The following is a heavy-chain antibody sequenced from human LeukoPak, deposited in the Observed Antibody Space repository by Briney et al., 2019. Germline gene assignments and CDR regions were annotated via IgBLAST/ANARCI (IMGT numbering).Heavy chain of an antibody. D-gene: IGHD3-10*01. Sequence: SVTLSLTCAVYGGSFSGYYWSWIRQPPGKGLEWIEEINHSGSTNYYPSLKSRVTISVDTSKNQCSLKLSSLTAADTAVYYCARGADYGSGSLESGYWGQGTLVTFPS. CDR2: INHSGST. V-gene: IGHV4-34*01. CDR1: GGSFSGYY. J-gene: IGHJ4*02. CDR3: ARGADYGSGSLESGY.